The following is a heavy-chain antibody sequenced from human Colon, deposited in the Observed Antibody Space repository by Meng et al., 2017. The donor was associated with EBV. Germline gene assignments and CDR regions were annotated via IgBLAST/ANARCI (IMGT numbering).Heavy chain of an antibody. CDR2: IYHNGSS. V-gene: IGHV4-4*02. CDR1: GGAITNINW. J-gene: IGHJ4*02. D-gene: IGHD3-10*01. CDR3: ARRRYYCGSGSYHSYYFDY. Sequence: QVRVQESGRGLVKPAWTRALHCWGAGGAITNINWCGRGSQPPGKGLEWIGEIYHNGSSNYNPYIKRRVNVSVDKSKSQHSLKLTSVTAADTAVYYCARRRYYCGSGSYHSYYFDYWGQGALVTVSS.